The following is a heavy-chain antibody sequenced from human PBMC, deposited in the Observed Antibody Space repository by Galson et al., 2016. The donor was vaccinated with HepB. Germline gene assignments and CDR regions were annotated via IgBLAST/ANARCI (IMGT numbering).Heavy chain of an antibody. CDR2: IYLAGST. CDR1: GFPVSDNY. V-gene: IGHV3-53*01. Sequence: SLRLSCAASGFPVSDNYMTWVRQAPGKGLECVAVIYLAGSTFYADSVRGRFTISRDDSANILYLQMTSLRAEDTAVYFCAGYLSRRGGIDYWGQGTLVAVYS. CDR3: AGYLSRRGGIDY. D-gene: IGHD2-21*01. J-gene: IGHJ4*02.